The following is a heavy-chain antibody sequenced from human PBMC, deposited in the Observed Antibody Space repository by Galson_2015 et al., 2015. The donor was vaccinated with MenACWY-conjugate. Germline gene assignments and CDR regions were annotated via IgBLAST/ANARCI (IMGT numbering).Heavy chain of an antibody. CDR3: AKDANHCDFGYIDY. V-gene: IGHV3-23*01. J-gene: IGHJ4*02. CDR1: GFTFSSYA. CDR2: ISGSGGDT. Sequence: SLRLSCAASGFTFSSYAMNWVRQAPGKGLEWVSTISGSGGDTYYADSVRGRFTISRDKSKNTLNLQMNSLRAEDTAVYYCAKDANHCDFGYIDYRGQGARVTGSA. D-gene: IGHD4-17*01.